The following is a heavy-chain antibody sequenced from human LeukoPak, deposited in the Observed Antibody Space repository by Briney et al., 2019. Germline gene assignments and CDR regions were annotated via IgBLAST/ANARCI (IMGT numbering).Heavy chain of an antibody. J-gene: IGHJ4*02. V-gene: IGHV3-9*01. Sequence: GGSLRLSCAASGFTFDDYAMHWVRQGPGKGLEWVSGISRNSGSIGYADSVKGRFTISRDNAKNSLYLQMNSLGAEDTALYYCAKGYCSRTSCFIDYWGQGTLVTVSS. D-gene: IGHD2-2*01. CDR3: AKGYCSRTSCFIDY. CDR1: GFTFDDYA. CDR2: ISRNSGSI.